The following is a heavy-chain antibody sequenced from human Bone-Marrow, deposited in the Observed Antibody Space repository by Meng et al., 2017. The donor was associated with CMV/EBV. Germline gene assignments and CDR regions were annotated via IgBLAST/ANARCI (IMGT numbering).Heavy chain of an antibody. CDR2: IYYSGST. V-gene: IGHV4-39*01. Sequence: SETLSLTCTVSGGSISSSSYYWGWIRQPPGKGLEWIGSIYYSGSTYYNPSLKSRVTISVDTSKNQFSLKLSSVTAADTAVYYCARVVVRGVSDYWGQGTLVTVYS. D-gene: IGHD3-10*01. CDR1: GGSISSSSYY. CDR3: ARVVVRGVSDY. J-gene: IGHJ4*02.